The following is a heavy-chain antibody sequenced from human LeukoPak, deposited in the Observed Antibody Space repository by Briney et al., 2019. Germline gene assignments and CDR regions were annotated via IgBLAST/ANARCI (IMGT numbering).Heavy chain of an antibody. V-gene: IGHV4-59*13. D-gene: IGHD2-8*01. CDR2: ISYSGST. CDR3: AREGYCTNGECYRGNFDY. Sequence: SETLSRTCTVSGGSISSYYWSWIRQPPGKGLEWIGYISYSGSTNYNPSLKSRVTISGDTSKNQFSLKLSSVTAADTAVYYCAREGYCTNGECYRGNFDYWGQGTLVTVSS. CDR1: GGSISSYY. J-gene: IGHJ4*02.